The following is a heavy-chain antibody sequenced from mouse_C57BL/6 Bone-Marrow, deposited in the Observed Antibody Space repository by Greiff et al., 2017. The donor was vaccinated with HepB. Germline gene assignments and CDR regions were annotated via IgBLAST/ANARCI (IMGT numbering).Heavy chain of an antibody. CDR3: ARKDYSNVYWYFDV. Sequence: QVQLKQPGAELVRPGSSVKLSCKASGYTFTSYWMDWVKQRPGQGLEWIGNIYPSDSETHYNQKFKDKATLTVDKSSSTAYMQLSSLTSEDSAVYYCARKDYSNVYWYFDVRGTGTTVTVSS. CDR1: GYTFTSYW. V-gene: IGHV1-61*01. J-gene: IGHJ1*03. CDR2: IYPSDSET. D-gene: IGHD2-5*01.